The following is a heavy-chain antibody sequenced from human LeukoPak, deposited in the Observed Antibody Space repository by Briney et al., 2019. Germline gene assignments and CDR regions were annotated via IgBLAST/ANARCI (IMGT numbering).Heavy chain of an antibody. V-gene: IGHV4-38-2*02. CDR3: ARAPQLTYYYDSSGYYSPGAGCDAFDI. Sequence: SETLSLTCTVSGYSISSGYYWGWIRQPPGKGLEWIGYIFYSGSTKYNPSLKSRVTISVDTSKNQFSLKLSSVTAADTAVYYCARAPQLTYYYDSSGYYSPGAGCDAFDIWGQGTMVTVSS. D-gene: IGHD3-22*01. CDR2: IFYSGST. CDR1: GYSISSGYY. J-gene: IGHJ3*02.